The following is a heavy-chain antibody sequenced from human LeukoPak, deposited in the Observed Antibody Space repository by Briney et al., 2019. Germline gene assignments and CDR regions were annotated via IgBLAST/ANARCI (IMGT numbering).Heavy chain of an antibody. V-gene: IGHV1-46*01. CDR3: ARDLAAAGPIDY. J-gene: IGHJ4*02. Sequence: ASVKVSCKASGYTFASYYMHWVRQAPGQGLEWMGIINPSGGSTSYAQKFQGRVTMTRDTSTSTVYMELSSLRSEDTAVYYCARDLAAAGPIDYWGQGTLVTVSS. CDR2: INPSGGST. CDR1: GYTFASYY. D-gene: IGHD6-13*01.